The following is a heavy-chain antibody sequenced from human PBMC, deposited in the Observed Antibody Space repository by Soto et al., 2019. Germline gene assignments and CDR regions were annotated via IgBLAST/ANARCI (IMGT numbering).Heavy chain of an antibody. CDR1: GFTCNRYS. J-gene: IGHJ4*01. CDR2: ISSSSSYI. Sequence: GGSLRLSCAASGFTCNRYSMNWVRQAPGKGLEWVSSISSSSSYIYYADSVKGRFTISRDNAKNSLYLQMNSLRAEDTAVYYCARVVSGSYYSPYYYDYWGHGSLVTVSS. CDR3: ARVVSGSYYSPYYYDY. D-gene: IGHD1-26*01. V-gene: IGHV3-21*01.